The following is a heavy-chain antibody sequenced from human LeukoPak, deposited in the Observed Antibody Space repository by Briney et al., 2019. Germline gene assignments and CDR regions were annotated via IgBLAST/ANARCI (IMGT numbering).Heavy chain of an antibody. D-gene: IGHD3-22*01. CDR2: INGDGSRT. CDR1: GFTLSSYW. CDR3: ARDPDLSGYSFFDS. Sequence: GGSLRLSCAASGFTLSSYWMHWARQAPGKGLVWVSRINGDGSRTAYADFVKGRFTIPRDNAKNTLYLQMNSLRAEDTAVYYCARDPDLSGYSFFDSWGQGTLVTVSS. V-gene: IGHV3-74*01. J-gene: IGHJ4*02.